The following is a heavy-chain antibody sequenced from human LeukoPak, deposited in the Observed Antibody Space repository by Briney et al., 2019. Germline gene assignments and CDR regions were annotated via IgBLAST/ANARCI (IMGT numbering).Heavy chain of an antibody. V-gene: IGHV1-2*02. CDR3: ARVEEYQLLNGYYYMDV. Sequence: ASVKVSCKASGYTFTSYGISWVRQAPGQGLEWMGWINPNSGGTNYAQKFQGRVTMTRDTSISTAYMELSRLRSDDTAVYYCARVEEYQLLNGYYYMDVWGKGTTVTVSS. J-gene: IGHJ6*03. CDR2: INPNSGGT. D-gene: IGHD2-2*01. CDR1: GYTFTSYG.